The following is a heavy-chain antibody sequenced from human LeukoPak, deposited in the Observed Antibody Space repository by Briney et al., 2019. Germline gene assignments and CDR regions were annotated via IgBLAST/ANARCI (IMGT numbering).Heavy chain of an antibody. J-gene: IGHJ5*01. CDR3: ARQGVTGNYDVFDF. Sequence: PSETLSLTRAVSGASISSQNWWSWVRQPPGRGLEWIGEIYYSGSTNYNPSLKSRVTIAVDKSKNQFSLKLTSVTAADTAVYYCARQGVTGNYDVFDFWGQGTQVAVSS. V-gene: IGHV4-4*02. CDR1: GASISSQNW. CDR2: IYYSGST. D-gene: IGHD3-10*02.